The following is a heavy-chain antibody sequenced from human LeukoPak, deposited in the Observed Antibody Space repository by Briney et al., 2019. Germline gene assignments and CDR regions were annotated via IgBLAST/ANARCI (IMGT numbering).Heavy chain of an antibody. CDR1: GFTFSDYY. J-gene: IGHJ4*02. Sequence: GGSLRLSCAASGFTFSDYYMSWIRQAPGKGLEWVSYISSSGSTIYYADSVKGRFTISRDNAKNSLYLQMNSLRAEDTAVYYCASAPARFYYDSSGPDFRGQGTLVTVSS. CDR3: ASAPARFYYDSSGPDF. V-gene: IGHV3-11*01. D-gene: IGHD3-22*01. CDR2: ISSSGSTI.